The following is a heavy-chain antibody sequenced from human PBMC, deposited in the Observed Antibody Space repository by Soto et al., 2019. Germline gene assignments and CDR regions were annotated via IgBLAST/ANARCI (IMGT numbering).Heavy chain of an antibody. D-gene: IGHD2-15*01. J-gene: IGHJ5*02. CDR1: GFTFSSYA. CDR3: ARLGKDGGKIGPSWFDP. Sequence: PGGSLRLSCAASGFTFSSYAMSWVRQAPGKGLEWVSAISGSGGSTYYADSVKGRFTISRDNAKNSLYLQMNSLRAEDTAVYYCARLGKDGGKIGPSWFDPWGQGTLVTVSS. CDR2: ISGSGGST. V-gene: IGHV3-23*01.